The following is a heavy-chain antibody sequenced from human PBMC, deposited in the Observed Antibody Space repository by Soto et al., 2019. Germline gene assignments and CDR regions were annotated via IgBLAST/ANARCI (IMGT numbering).Heavy chain of an antibody. J-gene: IGHJ4*02. CDR3: ATQTYYYDSSGYYPFDY. CDR2: FDPEDGET. Sequence: ASVKVSCKVSGYTLTELSMHWVRQAPGKGLEWMGGFDPEDGETIYAQKFQGRVTMTEDTSTDTAYMELSSLRSEDTAVYYCATQTYYYDSSGYYPFDYWGQGNLVTVSS. CDR1: GYTLTELS. D-gene: IGHD3-22*01. V-gene: IGHV1-24*01.